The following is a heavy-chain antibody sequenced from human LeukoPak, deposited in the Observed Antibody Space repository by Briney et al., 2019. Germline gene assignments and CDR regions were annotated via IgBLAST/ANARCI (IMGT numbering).Heavy chain of an antibody. J-gene: IGHJ4*02. CDR1: GFTFSSYG. CDR3: AKEYLEYYYGSGSLDY. CDR2: IWYDGSNK. D-gene: IGHD3-10*01. V-gene: IGHV3-33*06. Sequence: GRSLRLSCAASGFTFSSYGIHWVRQAPGKGLEWVAVIWYDGSNKYYADSVKGRFTISRDNSKNTLYLQMNSLRAEDTAVYYCAKEYLEYYYGSGSLDYWGQGTLVTVSS.